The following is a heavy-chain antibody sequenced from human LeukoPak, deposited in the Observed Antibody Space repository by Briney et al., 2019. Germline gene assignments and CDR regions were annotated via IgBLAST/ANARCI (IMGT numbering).Heavy chain of an antibody. D-gene: IGHD2-15*01. CDR3: ARSTRYCSGGSCYQPFDY. CDR2: IYQSGST. J-gene: IGHJ4*02. CDR1: GYSISSGYY. Sequence: SETLSLTCAVSGYSISSGYYWGWIRQPPGKGLELIGSIYQSGSTYYNPLIRSLLTIVVQTSKNQFSLMLSSVTAADTAVYYCARSTRYCSGGSCYQPFDYWGQGTLVTVSS. V-gene: IGHV4-38-2*01.